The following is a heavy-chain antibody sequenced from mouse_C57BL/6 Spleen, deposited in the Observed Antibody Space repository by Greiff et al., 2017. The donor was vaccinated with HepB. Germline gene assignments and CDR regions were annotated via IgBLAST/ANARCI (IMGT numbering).Heavy chain of an antibody. V-gene: IGHV1-82*01. CDR1: GYAFSSYW. Sequence: VKLMESGPELVKPGASVKISCKASGYAFSSYWMNWVKQRPGKGLEWIGRIYPGDGDTNYNGKFKGKATLTADKSSSTAYMQLSSLTSEDSAVYFCATNYYGSGFAYWGQGTLVTVSA. J-gene: IGHJ3*01. CDR3: ATNYYGSGFAY. CDR2: IYPGDGDT. D-gene: IGHD1-1*01.